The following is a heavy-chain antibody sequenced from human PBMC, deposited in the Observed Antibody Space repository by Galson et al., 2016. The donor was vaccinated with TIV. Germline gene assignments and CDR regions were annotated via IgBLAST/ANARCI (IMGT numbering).Heavy chain of an antibody. J-gene: IGHJ4*02. CDR1: GGFFSDYY. Sequence: ETLSLTCGVSGGFFSDYYWSWIRQSPGKGLEWIGEITHSGSTHCNPSLKTRLTISVDVAKSQFFLELKSVTAADTAIYYCVRGGPFSGYAEIRWFTDHFDYWSQRSLVTVSS. D-gene: IGHD6-25*01. CDR2: ITHSGST. CDR3: VRGGPFSGYAEIRWFTDHFDY. V-gene: IGHV4-34*01.